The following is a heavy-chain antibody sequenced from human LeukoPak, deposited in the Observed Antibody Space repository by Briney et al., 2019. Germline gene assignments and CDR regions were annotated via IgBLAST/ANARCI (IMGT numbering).Heavy chain of an antibody. J-gene: IGHJ4*02. V-gene: IGHV3-7*01. CDR2: IKPDGSEK. CDR1: GFTFDTYW. CDR3: ARKIVGATSSFDS. D-gene: IGHD1-26*01. Sequence: GGSLRLSCAASGFTFDTYWMSWVRQAPGKGLEWVANIKPDGSEKHYVDSVKGRFTISRDNAKNSLYLQMSSLRADDTGVYYCARKIVGATSSFDSWGQGTLVTVSS.